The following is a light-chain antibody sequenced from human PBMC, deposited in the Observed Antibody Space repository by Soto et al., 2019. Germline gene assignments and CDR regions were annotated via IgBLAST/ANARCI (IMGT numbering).Light chain of an antibody. J-gene: IGKJ4*01. CDR3: QHYQRYPPS. V-gene: IGKV1-16*01. CDR2: AAT. Sequence: DIQMTQSPSSLSASVGDRVTITCRASHPININLVWFQQKPGKAPKSLIYAATNLQSGVPSRFSGSGGGTDFSLTISSLQPEDFATYYCQHYQRYPPSFGGGTKLEIK. CDR1: HPININ.